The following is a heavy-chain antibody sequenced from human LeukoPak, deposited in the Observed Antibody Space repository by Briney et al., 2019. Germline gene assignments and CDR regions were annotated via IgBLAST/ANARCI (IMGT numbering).Heavy chain of an antibody. V-gene: IGHV3-7*01. J-gene: IGHJ3*02. D-gene: IGHD5-18*01. CDR3: ARGRYSYGGPFDI. CDR2: IKQDGSEK. Sequence: GGSLRLSCAASGFTFSSYWMSWVRQAPGKGLEWVANIKQDGSEKYYVASVKGRFTISRDNAKNSLYLQMNSLRAEDTAVYYCARGRYSYGGPFDIWGQGTMVTVSS. CDR1: GFTFSSYW.